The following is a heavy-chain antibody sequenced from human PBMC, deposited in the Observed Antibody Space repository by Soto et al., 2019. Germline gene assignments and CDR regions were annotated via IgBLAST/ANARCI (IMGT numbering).Heavy chain of an antibody. CDR2: ISGSGGST. D-gene: IGHD6-6*01. CDR3: AKTPDRYSSSSRFDP. Sequence: GGSLRLSCAASGFTFSSYAMSWVRQAPGKGLEWVSAISGSGGSTYYADSVKGRFTISRDNSKNTLYLQMNSLRAEDTAVYYCAKTPDRYSSSSRFDPWGQGTLVTVSS. V-gene: IGHV3-23*01. J-gene: IGHJ5*02. CDR1: GFTFSSYA.